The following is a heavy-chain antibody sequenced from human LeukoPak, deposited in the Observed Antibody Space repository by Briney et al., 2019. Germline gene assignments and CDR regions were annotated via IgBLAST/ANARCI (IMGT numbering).Heavy chain of an antibody. CDR2: IYYSGST. V-gene: IGHV4-59*12. CDR3: ARGYYYGSSGYYPIDS. J-gene: IGHJ4*02. Sequence: PSQTLSLTCTVSGGSISSYYWSWIRQPPGKGLEWIGYIYYSGSTNYNPSLKSRVTISVDTSKNQFSLKLSSVTAADTAVYFCARGYYYGSSGYYPIDSWGEGTLVTVSS. D-gene: IGHD3-22*01. CDR1: GGSISSYY.